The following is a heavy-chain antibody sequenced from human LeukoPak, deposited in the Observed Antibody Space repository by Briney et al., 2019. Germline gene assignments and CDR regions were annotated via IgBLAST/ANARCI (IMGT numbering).Heavy chain of an antibody. V-gene: IGHV3-30*02. CDR2: IRYDGSNK. J-gene: IGHJ4*02. D-gene: IGHD6-19*01. CDR3: AKASLYSSGSDY. Sequence: QTGGSLRLNCAASGFTFSSYGMRWIRQATGKWLEWVAFIRYDGSNKYYADSVKGRFTISRDNSKNTLYLQMNSLRAEDTAVYYCAKASLYSSGSDYWGQGALVTVS. CDR1: GFTFSSYG.